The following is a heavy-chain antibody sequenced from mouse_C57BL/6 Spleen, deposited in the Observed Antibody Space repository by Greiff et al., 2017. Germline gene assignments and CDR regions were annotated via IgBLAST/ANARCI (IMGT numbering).Heavy chain of an antibody. CDR3: ARWRYYGSSSYFDY. V-gene: IGHV1-22*01. D-gene: IGHD1-1*01. CDR1: GYTFTDYN. J-gene: IGHJ2*01. Sequence: EVQLQQSGPELVKPGASVKMSCKASGYTFTDYNMHWVKQSPGKSLEWIGYINPNNGGTSYNQKFKGKATLTVNKTSSTAYMELRSLTSEDSAVYYCARWRYYGSSSYFDYWGQGTTLTVSS. CDR2: INPNNGGT.